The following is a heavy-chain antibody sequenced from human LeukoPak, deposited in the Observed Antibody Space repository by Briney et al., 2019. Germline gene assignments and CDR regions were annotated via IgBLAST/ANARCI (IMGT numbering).Heavy chain of an antibody. Sequence: SETLSLTCAIYGGSFSGYYWSWIRQPAGKGLEWIGRIYTSGSTNYNPSLKSRVTISVDTSKNQFSLKLSSVTAADTAVYYCARGTYYYDSSGDRGAFDIWGQGTMVTVSS. V-gene: IGHV4-59*10. J-gene: IGHJ3*02. CDR3: ARGTYYYDSSGDRGAFDI. CDR1: GGSFSGYY. D-gene: IGHD3-22*01. CDR2: IYTSGST.